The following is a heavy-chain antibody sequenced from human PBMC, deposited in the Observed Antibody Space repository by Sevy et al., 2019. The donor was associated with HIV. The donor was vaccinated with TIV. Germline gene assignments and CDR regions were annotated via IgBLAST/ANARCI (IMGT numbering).Heavy chain of an antibody. CDR2: RRQDGSEK. J-gene: IGHJ6*02. CDR1: GFTFRNFW. Sequence: GGSLRLSCAVSGFTFRNFWMSWVRRAPGKGLEWVASRRQDGSEKYYVDSVRGRFTISRDNAKNSLFLQLNSLRADDTAIYYCAKSYFGSGTSYGMDLWGRGTTVTVSS. V-gene: IGHV3-7*01. CDR3: AKSYFGSGTSYGMDL. D-gene: IGHD3-10*01.